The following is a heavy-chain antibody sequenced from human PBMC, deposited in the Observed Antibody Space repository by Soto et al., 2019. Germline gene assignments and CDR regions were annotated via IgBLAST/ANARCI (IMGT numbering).Heavy chain of an antibody. D-gene: IGHD2-8*01. J-gene: IGHJ5*02. V-gene: IGHV4-59*01. CDR1: GASSSSYY. CDR3: ARSFCRDAVRCNWFDP. Sequence: QVQLQESGPGLVKSSETLSLTCTVSGASSSSYYWSWIRQPTGKGLEWIGYMNDFGRTIYNPSLKSRVTISLDTSKNQFSLKLTSVIAADTAVYYCARSFCRDAVRCNWFDPWGQGTLVTVSS. CDR2: MNDFGRT.